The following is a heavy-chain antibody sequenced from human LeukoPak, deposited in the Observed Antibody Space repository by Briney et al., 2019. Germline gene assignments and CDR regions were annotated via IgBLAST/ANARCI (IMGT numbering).Heavy chain of an antibody. J-gene: IGHJ6*03. Sequence: SETLSLTCTVSGGSISSYYWSWIRQPPGKGLEWIGYIYYSGSTNYNPSLKSRVTISVDTSKNQFSLKLSSVTAADTAVYYCARESDYSNYGARYYYMDVWGKGTTVTVSS. CDR2: IYYSGST. V-gene: IGHV4-59*01. CDR1: GGSISSYY. CDR3: ARESDYSNYGARYYYMDV. D-gene: IGHD4-11*01.